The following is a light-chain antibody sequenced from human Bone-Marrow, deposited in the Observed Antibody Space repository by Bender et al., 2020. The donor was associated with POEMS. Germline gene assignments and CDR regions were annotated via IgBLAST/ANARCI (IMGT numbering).Light chain of an antibody. CDR3: QVWDSSSYHQV. CDR2: DDN. Sequence: SYVLTHPPSVSVAPGQTASIACGGNNIGNKAVHWYQQRPGQAPVVVVYDDNDRPSGIPERFSGSNSGNTATLTISRVEAGDEADYYCQVWDSSSYHQVFGGGTKLTVL. CDR1: NIGNKA. J-gene: IGLJ2*01. V-gene: IGLV3-21*02.